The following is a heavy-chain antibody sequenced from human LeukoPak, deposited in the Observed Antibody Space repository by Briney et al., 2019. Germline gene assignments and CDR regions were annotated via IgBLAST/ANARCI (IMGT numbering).Heavy chain of an antibody. J-gene: IGHJ4*02. CDR1: GFTFSSYG. CDR2: IWYDGSNK. D-gene: IGHD6-13*01. CDR3: ASYDPDSSSWYHFDY. Sequence: GRSLRLSCAASGFTFSSYGMHWVRQAPGKGLEWVAVIWYDGSNKYYADSVKGRLTISRDNSKNTLYLQMNSLRAEDTAVYYCASYDPDSSSWYHFDYWGQGTLVTVSS. V-gene: IGHV3-33*01.